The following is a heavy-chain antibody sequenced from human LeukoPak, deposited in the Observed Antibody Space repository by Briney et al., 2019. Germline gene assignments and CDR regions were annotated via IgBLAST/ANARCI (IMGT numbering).Heavy chain of an antibody. CDR1: GFTFSTYG. Sequence: GRSLRLSCAASGFTFSTYGMHWVRQAPGKGLEWVAVISYDGSNKYYADSVKGRFTISRDNSKNTLSLQMNSPRSEDTAVYYCAKGWDTKSTSRSPFDYWGQGTLVTVSS. V-gene: IGHV3-30*18. CDR2: ISYDGSNK. D-gene: IGHD1-26*01. J-gene: IGHJ4*02. CDR3: AKGWDTKSTSRSPFDY.